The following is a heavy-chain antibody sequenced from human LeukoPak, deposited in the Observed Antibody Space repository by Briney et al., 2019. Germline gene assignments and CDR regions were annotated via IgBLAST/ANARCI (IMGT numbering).Heavy chain of an antibody. CDR2: ISSSGSTI. CDR1: GFTFSSYE. CDR3: ARDKGAVARDASDI. D-gene: IGHD6-19*01. Sequence: GGSLRLSCAASGFTFSSYEMNWVRQAPGKGLEWVSYISSSGSTIYYADSVKGRFTISRDNAKNSLYLQMNSLRAEDTAVYYCARDKGAVARDASDIWGQGQWSPSLQ. J-gene: IGHJ3*02. V-gene: IGHV3-48*03.